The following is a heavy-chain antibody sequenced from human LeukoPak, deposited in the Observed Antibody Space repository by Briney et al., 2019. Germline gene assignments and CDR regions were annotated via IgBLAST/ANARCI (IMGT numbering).Heavy chain of an antibody. CDR2: ISGSGGST. D-gene: IGHD2-2*01. CDR3: ARGYCSSTACPPCDY. V-gene: IGHV3-23*01. J-gene: IGHJ4*02. CDR1: GFTFSSYA. Sequence: PGGSLRLSCAASGFTFSSYAMSWVRQAPGKGLEWVSAISGSGGSTYYADSVKGRFTISRDNSKDTLYLQMDSLRAEDTAVYSCARGYCSSTACPPCDYWGQGTLVTVSS.